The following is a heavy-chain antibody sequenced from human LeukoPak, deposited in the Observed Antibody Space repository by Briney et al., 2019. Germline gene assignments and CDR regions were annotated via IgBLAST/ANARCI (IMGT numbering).Heavy chain of an antibody. CDR3: ARGGGLGYCSSTSCHPFGY. CDR2: INHSGST. J-gene: IGHJ4*02. V-gene: IGHV4-34*01. Sequence: SETLSLTCAVYGGSFSGYYWSWIRQPPGKGLEWIGEINHSGSTNYNPSHKCRVTISVDTSKNQFSLMLSSVTAADTAVYYCARGGGLGYCSSTSCHPFGYWGQGTLVTVSS. D-gene: IGHD2-2*01. CDR1: GGSFSGYY.